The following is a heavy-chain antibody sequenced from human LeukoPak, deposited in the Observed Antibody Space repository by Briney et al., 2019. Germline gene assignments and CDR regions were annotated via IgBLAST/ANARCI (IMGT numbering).Heavy chain of an antibody. V-gene: IGHV3-23*01. J-gene: IGHJ5*02. D-gene: IGHD6-19*01. CDR3: AKEGAVAGSMWFDL. CDR2: ISGGSGST. CDR1: GFTFSSYA. Sequence: PGGSLRLSCAASGFTFSSYAMSWVRQAPGKGLAWVSTISGGSGSTYCADSVKGRFTISRDNSKNTLYVQMNRLRAEDTAVYYCAKEGAVAGSMWFDLWGQGALVIVSS.